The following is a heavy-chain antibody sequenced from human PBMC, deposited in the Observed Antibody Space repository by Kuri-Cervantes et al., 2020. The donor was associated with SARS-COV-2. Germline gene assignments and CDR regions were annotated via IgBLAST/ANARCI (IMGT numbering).Heavy chain of an antibody. J-gene: IGHJ4*02. Sequence: GESLKISCAASGLTFSSYAMSWVRQAPGKGLEWVSAISGSGGSTYYADSVKGRFTISRDNSKNTLYLQMNSLRAEDTAVYYCAKSYYYDSSGYYYVFNTYYFDYWGQGTLVTVSS. V-gene: IGHV3-23*01. CDR3: AKSYYYDSSGYYYVFNTYYFDY. D-gene: IGHD3-22*01. CDR1: GLTFSSYA. CDR2: ISGSGGST.